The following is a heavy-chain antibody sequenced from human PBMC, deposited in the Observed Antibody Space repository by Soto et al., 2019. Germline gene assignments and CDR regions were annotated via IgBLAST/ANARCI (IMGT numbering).Heavy chain of an antibody. V-gene: IGHV1-69*06. D-gene: IGHD3-10*01. CDR3: ASTAYDSRYYYHWSLGM. J-gene: IGHJ2*01. CDR1: EDTFRHYA. Sequence: QVELVQSGAEVKKPGSSVKVSWQASEDTFRHYAISWVRQAPGQGLAWMGGIIPNFGTANYARKFQGRDTITADTYAKTVYLELRSVRSEDTAVYYCASTAYDSRYYYHWSLGMWGRG. CDR2: IIPNFGTA.